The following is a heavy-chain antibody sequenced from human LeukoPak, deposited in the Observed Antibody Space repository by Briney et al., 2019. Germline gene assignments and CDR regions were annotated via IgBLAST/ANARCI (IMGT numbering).Heavy chain of an antibody. Sequence: SETLSLTCAVYGTSFSGYYWSWIRHPPGKGLEWIGEIDQRGRDKYNPSLKSRVSTSIDTTKNQFSLNLSSVTAAATAVYYCARDVDTALMDVWGEGTTVIVSS. V-gene: IGHV4-34*01. CDR2: IDQRGRD. J-gene: IGHJ6*04. CDR3: ARDVDTALMDV. CDR1: GTSFSGYY. D-gene: IGHD5-18*01.